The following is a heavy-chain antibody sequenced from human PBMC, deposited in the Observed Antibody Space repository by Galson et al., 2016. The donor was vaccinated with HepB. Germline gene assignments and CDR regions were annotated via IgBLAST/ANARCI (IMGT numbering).Heavy chain of an antibody. J-gene: IGHJ4*01. Sequence: LSLTCTVSGGSISSSSYYWGWIRQPPGKGLEWIGSIYYSGSTYYNPSLKSRVTISVDTSKNQFPLKLSSVTAADTAVYYCARRVAVAGIYYFDYWGRGTLVTVSS. CDR1: GGSISSSSYY. CDR2: IYYSGST. CDR3: ARRVAVAGIYYFDY. V-gene: IGHV4-39*01. D-gene: IGHD6-19*01.